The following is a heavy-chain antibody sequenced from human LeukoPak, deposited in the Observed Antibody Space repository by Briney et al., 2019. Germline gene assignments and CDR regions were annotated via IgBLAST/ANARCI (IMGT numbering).Heavy chain of an antibody. CDR3: ARDRDILTGYDNNWFDP. Sequence: GGSLRLSCAASGFTFSSHWMSWVRQAPGKGLEWVANIKQDGSEKYYVDSVKGRFTISRDNAKNSLYLQMNSLRAEDTAVYYCARDRDILTGYDNNWFDPWGQGTLVTVSS. V-gene: IGHV3-7*03. D-gene: IGHD3-9*01. CDR2: IKQDGSEK. CDR1: GFTFSSHW. J-gene: IGHJ5*02.